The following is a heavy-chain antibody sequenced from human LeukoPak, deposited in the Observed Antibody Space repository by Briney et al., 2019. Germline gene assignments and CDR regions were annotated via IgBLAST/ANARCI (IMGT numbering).Heavy chain of an antibody. J-gene: IGHJ6*03. CDR1: GYSMSSGYY. CDR3: ARDSSGWYRAGLDYYYYMDV. CDR2: MYHTGST. Sequence: PSETLSLTCTVSGYSMSSGYYWGWIRQPPERGLEWIGSMYHTGSTYYNPSLKSRVTMSVDTSKNQFSLKLSSVTAANTAVYYCARDSSGWYRAGLDYYYYMDVWGKGTTVTISS. D-gene: IGHD6-19*01. V-gene: IGHV4-38-2*02.